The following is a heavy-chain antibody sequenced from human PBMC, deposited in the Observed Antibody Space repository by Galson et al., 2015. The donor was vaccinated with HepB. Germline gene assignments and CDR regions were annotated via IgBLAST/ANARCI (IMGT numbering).Heavy chain of an antibody. Sequence: SLRLSCAASGFTFSSYAMHWVRQAPGKGLEWVAVISYDGSNKYYADSVKGRFTISRDNSKNTLYLQMNSLRAEDTAVYYCAREAPGIAVDPYYFDYWGQGTLVTVSS. CDR3: AREAPGIAVDPYYFDY. CDR1: GFTFSSYA. D-gene: IGHD6-19*01. CDR2: ISYDGSNK. V-gene: IGHV3-30*04. J-gene: IGHJ4*02.